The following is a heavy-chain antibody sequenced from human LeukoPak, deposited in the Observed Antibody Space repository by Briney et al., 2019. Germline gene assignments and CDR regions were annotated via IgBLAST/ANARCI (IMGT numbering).Heavy chain of an antibody. CDR1: GFTFSSYA. J-gene: IGHJ6*03. CDR3: AREMLWFGDLLTYFLDV. Sequence: GGSLRLSCAASGFTFSSYAMHWVRQAPGKGLEWVAVISYDGSNKYYADSVKGRFTISRDNSKNTLYLQMNSLRAEDTAVYYCAREMLWFGDLLTYFLDVWGKGTTVIVSS. D-gene: IGHD3-10*01. CDR2: ISYDGSNK. V-gene: IGHV3-30*04.